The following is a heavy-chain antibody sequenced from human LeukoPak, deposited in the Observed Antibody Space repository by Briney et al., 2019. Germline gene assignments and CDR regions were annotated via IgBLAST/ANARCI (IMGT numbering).Heavy chain of an antibody. CDR2: IKQDGSEK. D-gene: IGHD3-10*01. J-gene: IGHJ4*02. CDR1: GFTFSSHW. CDR3: ARAGLLWFGESYFDY. V-gene: IGHV3-7*01. Sequence: GGSLRLSCAASGFTFSSHWMSWARQAPGKGLEWVANIKQDGSEKYYVDSVKGRFTISRDNAKNSLYLQMNSLRAEDTAVYYCARAGLLWFGESYFDYWGQGTLVTVSS.